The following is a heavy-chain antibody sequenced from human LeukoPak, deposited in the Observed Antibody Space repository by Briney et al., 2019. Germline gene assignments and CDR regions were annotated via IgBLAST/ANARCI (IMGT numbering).Heavy chain of an antibody. CDR2: IYPGDSDT. Sequence: GESLKISCKGSGYGFTSYWIGWVRQMPGKGLEWMGIIYPGDSDTRYSPSFQGQVTISADKSISTAYLQWSSLKASDTAMYYCARQLEIYDFWSGEGYYFDYWGQGTLVTVSS. CDR3: ARQLEIYDFWSGEGYYFDY. D-gene: IGHD3-3*01. V-gene: IGHV5-51*01. J-gene: IGHJ4*02. CDR1: GYGFTSYW.